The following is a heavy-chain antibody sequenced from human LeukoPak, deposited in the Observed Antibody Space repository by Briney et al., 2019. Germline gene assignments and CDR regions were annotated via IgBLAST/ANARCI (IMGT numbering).Heavy chain of an antibody. J-gene: IGHJ6*03. V-gene: IGHV3-21*01. CDR3: ARGSSSRYYYYYMDV. CDR2: ISSSSSYI. CDR1: GFTFSSYS. Sequence: GGSLRLSCAASGFTFSSYSMNWVRQAPGKGLEWVSSISSSSSYIYYADSMKGRFTISRDNAKKSLYLQMNSLRAEDTAVYYCARGSSSRYYYYYMDVWGKGTTVTVSS.